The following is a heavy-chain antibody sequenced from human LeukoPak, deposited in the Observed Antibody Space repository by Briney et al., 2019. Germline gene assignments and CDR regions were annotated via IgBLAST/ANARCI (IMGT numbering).Heavy chain of an antibody. CDR3: ARVRYGTKSLDY. D-gene: IGHD2-8*01. V-gene: IGHV3-48*03. CDR1: GFIVGSYE. Sequence: GGSLRLSCAASGFIVGSYEMTWVRQAPGKGLEWVSDINNAATTTNHADCVKGRLTMSRDKAKSSLFLQMNSLRAADTAVYYCARVRYGTKSLDYWGQGTLVTVSS. CDR2: INNAATTT. J-gene: IGHJ4*02.